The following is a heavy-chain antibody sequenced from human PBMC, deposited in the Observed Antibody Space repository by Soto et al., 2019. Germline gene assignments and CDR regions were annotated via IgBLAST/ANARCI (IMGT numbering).Heavy chain of an antibody. V-gene: IGHV4-59*12. Sequence: SETLSLTCTVSGGSISSYYWSWIRQPPGKGLEWIGYIYYSGSSTYIPSLKSRVTISVDTSKNQFSLKLSSVTAADTAVYYCARTSRFDCWGQGTLVTVSS. CDR3: ARTSRFDC. CDR1: GGSISSYY. CDR2: IYYSGSS. J-gene: IGHJ4*02. D-gene: IGHD6-6*01.